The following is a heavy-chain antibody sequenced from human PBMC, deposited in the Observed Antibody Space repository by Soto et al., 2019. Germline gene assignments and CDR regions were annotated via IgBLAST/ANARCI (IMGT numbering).Heavy chain of an antibody. V-gene: IGHV3-21*01. CDR2: ISTSGSYI. J-gene: IGHJ6*03. D-gene: IGHD3-16*01. CDR1: GFTFGTYS. Sequence: EVQLVESGGGLVKPGGSLRLSCAGSGFTFGTYSMNWVRQAPGKGLEWVSSISTSGSYIYYAASVKGRFTLSRDNARNSLFLQMNSLRAYDTATYYWARGGLHGGGPVYYYMDVWGKGTTVTVSS. CDR3: ARGGLHGGGPVYYYMDV.